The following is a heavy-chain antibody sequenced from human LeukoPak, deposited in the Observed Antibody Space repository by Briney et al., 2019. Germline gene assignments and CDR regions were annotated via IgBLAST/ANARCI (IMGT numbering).Heavy chain of an antibody. Sequence: GASVKVSCKASGGTFSNYAVSWVRQTPGQGLQWIGGVIPMFGTAKYAQKFHDRITISADESTGTVYMELSSLRSDDTAVYYCARSPAIAAAGYDAFDIWGQGTLVTVSS. D-gene: IGHD6-13*01. J-gene: IGHJ3*02. CDR1: GGTFSNYA. CDR2: VIPMFGTA. V-gene: IGHV1-69*13. CDR3: ARSPAIAAAGYDAFDI.